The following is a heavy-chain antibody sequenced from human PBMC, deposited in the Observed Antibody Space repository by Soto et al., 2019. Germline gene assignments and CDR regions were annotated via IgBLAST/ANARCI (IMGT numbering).Heavy chain of an antibody. D-gene: IGHD2-15*01. CDR2: ISYDGSNK. CDR3: ARVRGVRFDIVVVVVAIPSYYFDY. CDR1: AVPFSRYA. J-gene: IGHJ4*02. V-gene: IGHV3-30-3*01. Sequence: GGSLRLSCAASAVPFSRYAMHWVRQAQGNGLEWVSVISYDGSNKYYADSVKGRFTISRDNSKNTLYLQMNSLRAEDTAVYYCARVRGVRFDIVVVVVAIPSYYFDYWGQGTLVTVSA.